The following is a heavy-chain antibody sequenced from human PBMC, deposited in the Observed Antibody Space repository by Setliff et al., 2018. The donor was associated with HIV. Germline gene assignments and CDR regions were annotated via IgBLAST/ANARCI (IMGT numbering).Heavy chain of an antibody. V-gene: IGHV4-61*02. CDR3: ARSSRVNCGGDCYLFDY. CDR1: GGSIDSGSYY. D-gene: IGHD2-21*02. CDR2: IQTSGRT. Sequence: SETLSLTCTVSGGSIDSGSYYWSWIRQPAGKGLEWIGRIQTSGRTNNNPSLKSRVTMSVDTSKNQFSLILTSVTAADTAVYYCARSSRVNCGGDCYLFDYWGQGTPVTVSS. J-gene: IGHJ4*02.